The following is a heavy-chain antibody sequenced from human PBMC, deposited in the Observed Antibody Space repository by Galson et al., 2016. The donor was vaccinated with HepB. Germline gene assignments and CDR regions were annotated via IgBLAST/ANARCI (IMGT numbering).Heavy chain of an antibody. CDR3: AKAITFPFDAFDF. V-gene: IGHV4-30-4*01. Sequence: TLSLTCTVSGDSISSGDYYWSWIRQSPGKGLEWIGYIYYSGSTYYNPSLKSRVTISIDTSKNHFSLKLSSVTAADTAVYYCAKAITFPFDAFDFWGQGTMGSVS. D-gene: IGHD2/OR15-2a*01. CDR1: GDSISSGDYY. CDR2: IYYSGST. J-gene: IGHJ3*01.